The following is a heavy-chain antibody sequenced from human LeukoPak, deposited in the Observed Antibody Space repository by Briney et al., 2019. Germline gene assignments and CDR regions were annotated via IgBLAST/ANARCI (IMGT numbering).Heavy chain of an antibody. V-gene: IGHV4-61*02. CDR2: IYTSGST. D-gene: IGHD6-13*01. Sequence: VKPSQTLSLTCTVSGGSISSGSYYWSWIRQPAGKGLEWIGRIYTSGSTNYNPSLKSRVTISVDTSKNQFSLKLSSVTAADTAVHYCARDVPGIAAAGIVVENWFDPWGQGTLVTVSS. CDR3: ARDVPGIAAAGIVVENWFDP. J-gene: IGHJ5*02. CDR1: GGSISSGSYY.